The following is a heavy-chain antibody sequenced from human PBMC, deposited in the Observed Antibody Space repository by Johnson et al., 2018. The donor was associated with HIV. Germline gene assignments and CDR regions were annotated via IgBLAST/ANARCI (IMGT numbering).Heavy chain of an antibody. CDR2: INWNGAKT. V-gene: IGHV3-20*04. CDR1: GFTFDDYA. J-gene: IGHJ3*02. D-gene: IGHD6-13*01. CDR3: AIPTGAAAGAFDI. Sequence: VQLVESGGGVVRPGGSLRLSCAASGFTFDDYAMHWVRQAPGKGLEWVSDINWNGAKTAYVDSVKGRFTISRDNAKNSLYLQVNSLRAEDPAVYYCAIPTGAAAGAFDIWGQGTMVTVSS.